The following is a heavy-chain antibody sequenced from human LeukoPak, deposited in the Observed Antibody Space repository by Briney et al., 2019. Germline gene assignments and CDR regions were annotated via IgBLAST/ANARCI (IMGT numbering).Heavy chain of an antibody. Sequence: SGPLSLTCTVSGGSISSYYWAWIRQPPGKGLEWIASGDYSGGTYYNPSLESRVAISADMSKNQFSLKLTSVTGADTAVYYCAGERGEEYSSGWYKRNYFDNWGQGIRVTVSS. CDR1: GGSISSYY. CDR2: GDYSGGT. D-gene: IGHD6-19*01. CDR3: AGERGEEYSSGWYKRNYFDN. J-gene: IGHJ4*02. V-gene: IGHV4-39*07.